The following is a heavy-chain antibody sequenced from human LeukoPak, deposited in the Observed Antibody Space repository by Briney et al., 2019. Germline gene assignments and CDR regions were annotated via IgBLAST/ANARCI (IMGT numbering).Heavy chain of an antibody. V-gene: IGHV3-11*04. CDR3: AKDLIGYYYGSGSTLGSYYYYGMDV. CDR1: GFTFSDYY. Sequence: GGSLRLSCAASGFTFSDYYMSWIRQAPGKGLEWVSYISSSGSTIYYADSVKGRFTISRDNSKNTLYLQMNSLRAEDTAVYYCAKDLIGYYYGSGSTLGSYYYYGMDVWGQGTTVTVSS. CDR2: ISSSGSTI. J-gene: IGHJ6*02. D-gene: IGHD3-10*01.